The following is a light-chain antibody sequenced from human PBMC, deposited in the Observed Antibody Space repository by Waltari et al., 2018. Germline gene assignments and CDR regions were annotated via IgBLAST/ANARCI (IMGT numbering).Light chain of an antibody. V-gene: IGKV3-15*01. CDR1: QSVSSN. CDR2: GAS. CDR3: QQYNNWPYT. J-gene: IGKJ2*01. Sequence: ELVMTQSPATLSVSPGERATLSCRASQSVSSNLAWYQQKPGPAPRLPIFGASTRATGIPARFSGSGSGTEFTLTISSLQSEDFAIYYCQQYNNWPYTFGQGTKLEIK.